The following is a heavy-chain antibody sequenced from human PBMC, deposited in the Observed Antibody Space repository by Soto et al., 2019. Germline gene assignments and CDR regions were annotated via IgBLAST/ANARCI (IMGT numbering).Heavy chain of an antibody. CDR1: GGSFRGSY. Sequence: SETLSLTCAVYGGSFRGSYWSWIRQPPGKGLEWIGEINHSGSTNYNPSLKSRVTISVDTSKNQFSLKLSSVTAADTAVYYCARGVRVGSSWYYYYYGMDVWGQGTTVTVS. J-gene: IGHJ6*02. V-gene: IGHV4-34*01. CDR2: INHSGST. CDR3: ARGVRVGSSWYYYYYGMDV. D-gene: IGHD6-13*01.